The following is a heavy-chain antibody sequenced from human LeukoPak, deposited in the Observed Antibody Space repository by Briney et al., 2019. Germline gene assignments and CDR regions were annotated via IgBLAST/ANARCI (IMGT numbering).Heavy chain of an antibody. V-gene: IGHV3-23*01. CDR2: ISGSGGGT. CDR3: AKVVVRGGYLDY. CDR1: GFTFSSYA. Sequence: GGSLRLSCAASGFTFSSYAMSWVRQAPGKGLEWVWAISGSGGGTYYEDSVNGRFTITSDNSKNKQYLQMYSLRAEDTAVYYCAKVVVRGGYLDYWGQGTLVTVSS. J-gene: IGHJ4*02. D-gene: IGHD3-10*01.